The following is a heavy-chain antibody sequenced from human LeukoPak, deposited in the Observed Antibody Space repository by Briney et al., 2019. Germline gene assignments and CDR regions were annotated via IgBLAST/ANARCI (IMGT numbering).Heavy chain of an antibody. CDR1: GYTLTGYY. Sequence: ASVKVSCKASGYTLTGYYMHWVRQAPGQGLEWMGRINPNSGGTNYAQKFQGRVTMTRDTSISTAYMELSRLRSDDTAVYYCARGRSFYSGSYEAINWFDPWGQGTLVTVSS. CDR2: INPNSGGT. CDR3: ARGRSFYSGSYEAINWFDP. J-gene: IGHJ5*02. V-gene: IGHV1-2*06. D-gene: IGHD1-26*01.